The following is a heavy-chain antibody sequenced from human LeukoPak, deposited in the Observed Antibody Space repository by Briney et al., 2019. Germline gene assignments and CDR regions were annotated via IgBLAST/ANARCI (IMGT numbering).Heavy chain of an antibody. J-gene: IGHJ3*02. CDR1: GYTFTSYG. Sequence: ASVKVSCKASGYTFTSYGISWVRQAPGQGLEWMGWISAYNGNTNYAQKLQGRVTMTTDTSTSTAYMELRSLRSDDTAVYYCARLVEMATIADAFDIWGQGTMVTVSS. D-gene: IGHD5-24*01. CDR2: ISAYNGNT. CDR3: ARLVEMATIADAFDI. V-gene: IGHV1-18*01.